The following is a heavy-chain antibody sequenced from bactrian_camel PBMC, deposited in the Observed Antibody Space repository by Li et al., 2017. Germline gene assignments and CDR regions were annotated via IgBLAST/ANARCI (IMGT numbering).Heavy chain of an antibody. J-gene: IGHJ4*01. D-gene: IGHD6*01. CDR1: GYTDSSAC. CDR2: IYTGGTT. Sequence: QVQLVESGGGSVQTGGSLRLSCTASGYTDSSACVGWFRQAPGKEREGVAAIYTGGTTHYADPVKGRFTISLDNAKNTLYLQMDNLKPEDSAMYYCAADQGPYKITCTVSSSQFNYEGQGTQVTVS. V-gene: IGHV3S53*01.